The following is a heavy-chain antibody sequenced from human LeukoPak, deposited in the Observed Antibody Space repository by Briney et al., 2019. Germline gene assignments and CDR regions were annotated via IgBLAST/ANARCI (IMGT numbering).Heavy chain of an antibody. CDR1: GGSISSSSYY. D-gene: IGHD3-22*01. Sequence: PSETLSLTCTVSGGSISSSSYYWGWIRQPPGKGLEWIGSIYYSGSTYYNPSLKSRVTISVDTSKNQFSLKLSSVTAADTAVYYCARVGLDDSSGYYSIPGGDAFDIWGQRTMVTVSS. V-gene: IGHV4-39*01. CDR3: ARVGLDDSSGYYSIPGGDAFDI. CDR2: IYYSGST. J-gene: IGHJ3*02.